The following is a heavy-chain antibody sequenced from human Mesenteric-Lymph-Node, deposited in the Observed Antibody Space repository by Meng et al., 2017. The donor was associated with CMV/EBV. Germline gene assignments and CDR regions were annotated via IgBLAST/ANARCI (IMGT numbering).Heavy chain of an antibody. CDR3: AKGRVLSPFDY. CDR2: IDWNGGST. J-gene: IGHJ4*02. CDR1: GFTFDDYG. D-gene: IGHD3-16*01. V-gene: IGHV3-20*04. Sequence: GESLKISCAASGFTFDDYGMSWVRQPPGKGLEWVSGIDWNGGSTGHADSVKGRFTISRDNSKNTLYLQMNSLRAEDTAVYYCAKGRVLSPFDYWGQGTLVTVSS.